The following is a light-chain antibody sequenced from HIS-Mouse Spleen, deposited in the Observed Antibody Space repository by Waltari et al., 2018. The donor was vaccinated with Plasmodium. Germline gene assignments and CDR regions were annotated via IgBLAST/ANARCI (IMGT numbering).Light chain of an antibody. V-gene: IGLV3-25*03. CDR2: KDS. CDR1: ALPKQY. Sequence: SYELTQPPSVSVSPGQTARITCSGDALPKQYVYWYQQKPGQAPVLVIYKDSERPSGIPERFSGSSSGTTVTLTISGVQAEDEADYYCQSADSSGTPNWVFGGGTKLTVL. J-gene: IGLJ3*02. CDR3: QSADSSGTPNWV.